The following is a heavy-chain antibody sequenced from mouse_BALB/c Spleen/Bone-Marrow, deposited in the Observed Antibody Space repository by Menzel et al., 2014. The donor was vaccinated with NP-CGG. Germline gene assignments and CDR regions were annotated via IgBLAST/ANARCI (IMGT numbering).Heavy chain of an antibody. CDR2: IDPETGGT. CDR3: IREGNFITTVVVDFDY. D-gene: IGHD1-1*01. V-gene: IGHV1-15*01. J-gene: IGHJ2*01. Sequence: QVQLQQSGAELVRPGASVTLSCRASGYTFTDYEMHWVKQTPVHGLEWIGAIDPETGGTAYNQKFKGKATLTADKSSSTAYMELRSLTSEGSAVYYCIREGNFITTVVVDFDYWGQGTPLTVSS. CDR1: GYTFTDYE.